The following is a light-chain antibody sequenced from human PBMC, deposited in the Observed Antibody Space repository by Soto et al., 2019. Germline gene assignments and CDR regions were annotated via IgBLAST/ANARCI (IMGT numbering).Light chain of an antibody. V-gene: IGKV3-11*01. J-gene: IGKJ2*01. Sequence: EIVLTQSPATLSLSPGERATLSCRASQTVGNYLAWYQHKPGQAPTLLIYDASTRATGIPARFSGSGSGTDFTLTISSLEPEDCAVYYCQQRSNWLYTFGQGTRVEIK. CDR1: QTVGNY. CDR2: DAS. CDR3: QQRSNWLYT.